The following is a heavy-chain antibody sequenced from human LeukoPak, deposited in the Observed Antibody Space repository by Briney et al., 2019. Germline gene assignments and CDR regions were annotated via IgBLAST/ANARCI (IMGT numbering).Heavy chain of an antibody. Sequence: SETLSLTCTVSGGSISSYYWSWIRQPPGKGLEWIGYIYYSGSTNYNPSLKSRVTISVDTSKNQFSLKLSSVTAADTAVYYCARVLIKPLMYFDYWGQGTLVTVSS. CDR3: ARVLIKPLMYFDY. CDR2: IYYSGST. CDR1: GGSISSYY. V-gene: IGHV4-59*01. J-gene: IGHJ4*02.